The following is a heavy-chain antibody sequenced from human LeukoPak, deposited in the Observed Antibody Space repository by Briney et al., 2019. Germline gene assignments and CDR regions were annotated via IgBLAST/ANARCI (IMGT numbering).Heavy chain of an antibody. Sequence: GASVKVSCKASGYTFTSYAMHWVRQAPGQRLEWMGWINAGNGNTKYSQKFQGRVTITRDTSASTAYMELSSLRSEDTAVYYCARGSDYDFWSGYYYYYYYYGMDVWGQGTTVTVS. CDR2: INAGNGNT. CDR1: GYTFTSYA. CDR3: ARGSDYDFWSGYYYYYYYYGMDV. V-gene: IGHV1-3*01. D-gene: IGHD3-3*01. J-gene: IGHJ6*02.